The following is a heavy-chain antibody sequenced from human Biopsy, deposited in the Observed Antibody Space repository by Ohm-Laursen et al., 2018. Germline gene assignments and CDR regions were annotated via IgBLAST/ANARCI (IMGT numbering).Heavy chain of an antibody. CDR3: ARDCNGDNCGVDF. CDR2: IIPLIGLT. D-gene: IGHD2-15*01. Sequence: SVKVSCKASGGTSSNFAINWVRQAPGQGLECMGRIIPLIGLTNYAQKFQGRVTITADKFTNTVYMELSSLRSDDTAVYFCARDCNGDNCGVDFWGQGTLATVS. J-gene: IGHJ4*02. CDR1: GGTSSNFA. V-gene: IGHV1-69*04.